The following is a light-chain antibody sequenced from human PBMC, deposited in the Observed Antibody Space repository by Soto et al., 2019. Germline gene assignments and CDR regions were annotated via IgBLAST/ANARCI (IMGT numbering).Light chain of an antibody. CDR3: QQANNFPIT. CDR2: AAS. J-gene: IGKJ5*01. Sequence: DIQLTQSPSSVSASVGDRVTITCRASQGVSSWLAWYQQRPGKAPKLLISAASTLQGGVPSRFSGSGSGTDFTLTISSLQPEDFATYYCQQANNFPITFGQGTRLDIK. V-gene: IGKV1-12*01. CDR1: QGVSSW.